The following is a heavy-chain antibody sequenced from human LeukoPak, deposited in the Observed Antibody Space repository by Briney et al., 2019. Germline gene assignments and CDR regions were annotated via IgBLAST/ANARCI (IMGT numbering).Heavy chain of an antibody. CDR2: IYYSGST. CDR1: GGSTSSYY. Sequence: PSETLSLTCTVSGGSTSSYYWSWIRQPPGKGLEWIGYIYYSGSTNYNPSLKSRVTISVDTSKNQFSLKLSSVTAADTAVYYCARYCGGDCYSGSFDYWGQGTLVTVSS. V-gene: IGHV4-59*01. D-gene: IGHD2-21*02. J-gene: IGHJ4*02. CDR3: ARYCGGDCYSGSFDY.